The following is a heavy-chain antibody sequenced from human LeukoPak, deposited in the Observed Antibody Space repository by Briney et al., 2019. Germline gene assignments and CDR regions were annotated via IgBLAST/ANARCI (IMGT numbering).Heavy chain of an antibody. D-gene: IGHD4-17*01. J-gene: IGHJ5*02. V-gene: IGHV4-31*03. CDR1: GGSISSGGYY. Sequence: SETLSLTCTVSGGSISSGGYYWSWIRQHPGKGLEWIGYIYYSGSTYYNPSLKSRVTISVDTSKNQFSLKLSSVTAADTVVYYCARSPLVLDYGDYVRERVPRGSNWFDPWGQGTLVTVSS. CDR2: IYYSGST. CDR3: ARSPLVLDYGDYVRERVPRGSNWFDP.